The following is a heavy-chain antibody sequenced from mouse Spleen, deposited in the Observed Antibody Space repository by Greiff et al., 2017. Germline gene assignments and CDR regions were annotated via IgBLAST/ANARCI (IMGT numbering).Heavy chain of an antibody. CDR2: IDPSDSYT. CDR1: GYTFTSYW. V-gene: IGHV1-50*01. D-gene: IGHD2-1*01. J-gene: IGHJ2*01. CDR3: ARGDGNSDS. Sequence: QVQLQQPGAELVKPGASVKLSCKASGYTFTSYWMQWVKQRPGQGLEWIGEIDPSDSYTNYNQKFKGKATLTVDTSSSTAYMQLSSLTSEDSAVYYCARGDGNSDSWGQGTTLTVSS.